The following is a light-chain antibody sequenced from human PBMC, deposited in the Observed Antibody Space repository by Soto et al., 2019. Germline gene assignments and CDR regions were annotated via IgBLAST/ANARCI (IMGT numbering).Light chain of an antibody. CDR1: SSDVGSYNL. V-gene: IGLV2-23*01. Sequence: QSALTQPASVSGSPGQSITISCTGTSSDVGSYNLVSWYQQHPGKAPKLMIYEGSKRPSGVSNRFSGSKSGNTASLTISGLQAEDEAYYYCCSYSGSSTLYVFGTGTQLTVL. CDR3: CSYSGSSTLYV. CDR2: EGS. J-gene: IGLJ1*01.